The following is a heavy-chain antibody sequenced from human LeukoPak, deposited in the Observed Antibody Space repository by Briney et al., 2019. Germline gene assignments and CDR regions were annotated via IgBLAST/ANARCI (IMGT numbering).Heavy chain of an antibody. CDR2: IYSDGNT. CDR3: AGDTHSSSWYDH. D-gene: IGHD6-19*01. V-gene: IGHV3-53*01. Sequence: QTGGSLRLSCAVSGFTVSSIYMSWVRQAPGKGLEWVSFIYSDGNTYYADSVKGRFTLSRDSSRNTLYLQMNSLRVDDTAVYYRAGDTHSSSWYDHWGQGTLVTVSS. J-gene: IGHJ5*02. CDR1: GFTVSSIY.